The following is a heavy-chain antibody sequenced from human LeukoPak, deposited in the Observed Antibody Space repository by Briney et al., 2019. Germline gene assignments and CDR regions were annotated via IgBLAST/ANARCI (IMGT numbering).Heavy chain of an antibody. CDR2: INSDGRDT. Sequence: PGGSLRLSCAASGFTFSSYWMHWVRQAPGKGLVSVSRINSDGRDTTYADSVKGRFTISRDNAKNTLYRQMKSLRAEDTAVYYCAKNGTGLDYFDYWGQGTLVTVSS. J-gene: IGHJ4*02. CDR1: GFTFSSYW. V-gene: IGHV3-74*01. CDR3: AKNGTGLDYFDY. D-gene: IGHD3-10*01.